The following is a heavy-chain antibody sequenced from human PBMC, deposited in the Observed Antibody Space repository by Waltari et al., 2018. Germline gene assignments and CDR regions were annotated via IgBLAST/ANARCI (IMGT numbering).Heavy chain of an antibody. CDR2: FSPYNGNT. Sequence: QVPLVQSGAEVQKPGASVKVSCKASGYTFTTSGVSWVRQAPGQGLEWLGWFSPYNGNTNYPQKLQGRFTVTTDTSRTTAYMALRSLRSDDTAVYYCARGRYMDVWGKGTTVTVSS. V-gene: IGHV1-18*01. CDR1: GYTFTTSG. J-gene: IGHJ6*03. CDR3: ARGRYMDV.